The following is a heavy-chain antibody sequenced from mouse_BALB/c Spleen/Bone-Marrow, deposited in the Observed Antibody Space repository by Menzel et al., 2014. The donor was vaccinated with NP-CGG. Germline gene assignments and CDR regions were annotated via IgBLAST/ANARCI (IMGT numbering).Heavy chain of an antibody. CDR2: ISSSYGDA. Sequence: QVQLQQSGAELVRPGVSVKISCKGSGYTFTDYAMHWVKKSHAKSIEWIGIISSSYGDATYNQKFKGKATMTVDKSSNAAYVELARRTAEDSAIYYCARGLSYYYGTSYYFDYRGQGTPLTVAS. D-gene: IGHD1-1*01. CDR1: GYTFTDYA. J-gene: IGHJ2*01. CDR3: ARGLSYYYGTSYYFDY. V-gene: IGHV1S137*01.